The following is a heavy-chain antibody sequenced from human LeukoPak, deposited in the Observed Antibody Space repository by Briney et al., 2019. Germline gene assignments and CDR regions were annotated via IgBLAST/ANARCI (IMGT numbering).Heavy chain of an antibody. D-gene: IGHD2-21*01. V-gene: IGHV4-34*01. CDR3: ARVSRLWWARDI. J-gene: IGHJ3*02. CDR2: INHSGST. CDR1: GGSFSAYY. Sequence: PSETLSLTCAVYGGSFSAYYWSWIRPPPGKGLEWIGEINHSGSTNYNPSLKSRVNISVDTSKNQFSLKLSSVTAADTAVYYCARVSRLWWARDIWGQGTMVTVSS.